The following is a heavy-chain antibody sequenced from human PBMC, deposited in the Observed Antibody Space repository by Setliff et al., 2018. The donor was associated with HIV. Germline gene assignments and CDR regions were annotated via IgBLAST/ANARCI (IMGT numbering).Heavy chain of an antibody. CDR2: ISAYNGNT. CDR1: GYTFINYG. D-gene: IGHD2-21*01. V-gene: IGHV1-18*01. J-gene: IGHJ6*03. CDR3: ARYCGGDCYPSAYYMDV. Sequence: ASVKVSCKASGYTFINYGISWVRQAPGQGLEWMGWISAYNGNTNYAQQLQGRVTMTRNTSISTAYMDLSSLRSEDTAVYYCARYCGGDCYPSAYYMDVWGKGTTITVSS.